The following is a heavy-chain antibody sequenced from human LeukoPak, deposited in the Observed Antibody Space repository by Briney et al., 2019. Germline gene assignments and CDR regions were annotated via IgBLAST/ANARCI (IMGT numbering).Heavy chain of an antibody. CDR3: ARVLRKGFWRDYYYGMDV. V-gene: IGHV1-69*04. D-gene: IGHD3-3*01. Sequence: SVKVSCKASGGTFSSYAISWVRQAPGQGLEWMGRIIPIFGIANYAQKFQGRVTITADKSTSTAYMELSSLRSEDTAVYYCARVLRKGFWRDYYYGMDVWGQGTTVTVSS. CDR1: GGTFSSYA. J-gene: IGHJ6*02. CDR2: IIPIFGIA.